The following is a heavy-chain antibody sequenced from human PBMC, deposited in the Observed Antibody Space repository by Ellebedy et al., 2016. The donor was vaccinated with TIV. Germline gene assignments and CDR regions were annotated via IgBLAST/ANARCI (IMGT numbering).Heavy chain of an antibody. V-gene: IGHV3-23*01. Sequence: GGSLRLSCAASGFTFSSYAMSWVRQAPGKGLEWVSAISGSGGSTYYADSVKGRFTISRDNSKNTLYLQMNSLRAEDTAVYYCAKDGWIQLDHGMDVWGQGTTVTVSS. CDR3: AKDGWIQLDHGMDV. CDR2: ISGSGGST. CDR1: GFTFSSYA. J-gene: IGHJ6*02. D-gene: IGHD5-18*01.